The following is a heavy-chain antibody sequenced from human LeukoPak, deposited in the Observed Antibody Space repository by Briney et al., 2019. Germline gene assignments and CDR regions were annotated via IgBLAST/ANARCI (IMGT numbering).Heavy chain of an antibody. J-gene: IGHJ4*02. CDR3: AKAPVTTCRGAYCYPFDY. CDR2: ISGSGDNT. CDR1: GFTFSSYS. V-gene: IGHV3-23*01. Sequence: GGSLRLSCAASGFTFSSYSMNWVRQAPGKGLEWVSTISGSGDNTYYADSVKGRFTISRDSSKNTLFLQMNRLRPEDAAVYYCAKAPVTTCRGAYCYPFDYWGQGTLVTVSS. D-gene: IGHD2-21*01.